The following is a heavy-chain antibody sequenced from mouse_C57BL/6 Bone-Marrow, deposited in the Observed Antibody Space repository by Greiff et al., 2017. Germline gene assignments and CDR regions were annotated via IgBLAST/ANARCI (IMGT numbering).Heavy chain of an antibody. J-gene: IGHJ1*03. D-gene: IGHD2-3*01. CDR3: ARGLLWYFDV. CDR2: IDPSDSYT. V-gene: IGHV1-69*01. Sequence: QVQLKQPGAELVMPGASVKLSCKASGYTFTSYWMHWVKQRPGQGLEWIGEIDPSDSYTNYNQKFKGKSTLTVDKSSSTAYMQLSSLTSEDSAVYYCARGLLWYFDVWGTGTTVTVSS. CDR1: GYTFTSYW.